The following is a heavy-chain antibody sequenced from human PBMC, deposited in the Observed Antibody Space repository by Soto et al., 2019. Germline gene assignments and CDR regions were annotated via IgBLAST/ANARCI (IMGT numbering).Heavy chain of an antibody. CDR1: GFTFSSYW. CDR3: ARDSIGYCSGGSCPNYYYYYYGMDV. CDR2: IKQDGSEK. D-gene: IGHD2-15*01. J-gene: IGHJ6*02. Sequence: EVQLVESGGGLVQPGGSLRLSCAASGFTFSSYWMSWVRQAPGKGLEWVANIKQDGSEKYYVDSVKGRFTISRDNAKNSLYLQMNSLRAEDTAVYYCARDSIGYCSGGSCPNYYYYYYGMDVWGQGTTVTVSS. V-gene: IGHV3-7*01.